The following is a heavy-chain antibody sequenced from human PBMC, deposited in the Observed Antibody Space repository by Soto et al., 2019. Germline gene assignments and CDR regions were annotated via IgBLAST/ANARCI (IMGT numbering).Heavy chain of an antibody. CDR3: ARDGAAAGYYYYGMDV. V-gene: IGHV1-69*13. D-gene: IGHD6-13*01. J-gene: IGHJ6*02. CDR1: GGTFSSYA. CDR2: IIPIFGTA. Sequence: SVKVSCKASGGTFSSYAISWVRQAPGQGLEWMGGIIPIFGTANYAQKFQGRVTITADESTSTAYMELGSLGSEDTAVYYCARDGAAAGYYYYGMDVWGQGTTVTVSS.